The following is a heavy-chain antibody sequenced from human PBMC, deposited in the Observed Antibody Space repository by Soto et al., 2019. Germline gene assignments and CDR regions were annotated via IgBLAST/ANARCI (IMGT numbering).Heavy chain of an antibody. CDR1: GGTLSRYA. V-gene: IGHV1-69*13. D-gene: IGHD5-18*01. CDR3: ASGVGKVQLWCYYYYYGMDV. CDR2: IIPIFGTA. Sequence: SSLKRDGEAAGGTLSRYAISWWRQTQGQGLEWMGGIIPIFGTANYAQKFQGRVTITADESTSTAYMELSSLRSEDTAVYYCASGVGKVQLWCYYYYYGMDVWGQGTTVTVSS. J-gene: IGHJ6*02.